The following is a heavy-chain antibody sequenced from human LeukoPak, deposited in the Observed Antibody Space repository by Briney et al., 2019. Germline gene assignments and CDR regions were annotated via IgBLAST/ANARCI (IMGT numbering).Heavy chain of an antibody. J-gene: IGHJ5*02. D-gene: IGHD3/OR15-3a*01. CDR2: IYYSGST. V-gene: IGHV4-30-4*08. CDR1: GGSISSGDYY. CDR3: ARDPLGTGWFDP. Sequence: PSQTLSLTCTVSGGSISSGDYYWSWIRQPPGKGLEWIGYIYYSGSTYYNPSLKSRVTISVDTSKNQFSLKLSSVTAADTAVYYCARDPLGTGWFDPWGQGTLVTVSS.